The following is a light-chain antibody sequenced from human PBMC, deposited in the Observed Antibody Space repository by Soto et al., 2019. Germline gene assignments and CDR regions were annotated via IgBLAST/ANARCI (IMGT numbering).Light chain of an antibody. CDR3: QQYNNWPPDRT. V-gene: IGKV3-15*01. J-gene: IGKJ1*01. Sequence: EIVMTQSPATLSVSPGERATLSCRASQSVSSNLAWYQQKPGQAPRLLIYGASTRATGIPARFSGSGSGTDFTLTISSLQSEDLAIYFCQQYNNWPPDRTFGQGTKVEIK. CDR2: GAS. CDR1: QSVSSN.